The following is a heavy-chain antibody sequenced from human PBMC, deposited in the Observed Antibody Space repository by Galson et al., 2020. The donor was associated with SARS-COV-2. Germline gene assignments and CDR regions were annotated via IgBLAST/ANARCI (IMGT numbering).Heavy chain of an antibody. Sequence: GESLKISCAASGFTFSNAWMSWVRQGPGKGLEWVGRIKTKTEGGTTDYAAPVKGRFTISRDDSKNTLYLQMNSLKTEDTAVYYCTTVGSYYYDGSGSCFFDYWGQGTLVTVSS. J-gene: IGHJ4*02. CDR1: GFTFSNAW. CDR2: IKTKTEGGTT. CDR3: TTVGSYYYDGSGSCFFDY. V-gene: IGHV3-15*01. D-gene: IGHD3-22*01.